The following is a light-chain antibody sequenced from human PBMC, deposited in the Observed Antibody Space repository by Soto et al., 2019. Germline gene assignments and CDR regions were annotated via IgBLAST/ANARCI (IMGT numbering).Light chain of an antibody. J-gene: IGLJ1*01. Sequence: QCVMTQPPSVYAAPGQRVTISCSGSSSNIEGNSVSWYQQLPGTAPKLLIYDDDKRPSGIPDRFSGSKSGTSATLGITGFQTGDEADYYCGSWDSSLSAYVFGTGTKLTVL. CDR1: SSNIEGNS. CDR3: GSWDSSLSAYV. CDR2: DDD. V-gene: IGLV1-51*01.